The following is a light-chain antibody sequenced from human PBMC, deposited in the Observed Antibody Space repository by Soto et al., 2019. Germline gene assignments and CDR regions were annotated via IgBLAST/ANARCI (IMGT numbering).Light chain of an antibody. CDR2: HTS. CDR1: QSVTSY. J-gene: IGKJ5*01. Sequence: TQYPARLSLSQGERATLSCRPSQSVTSYLAWYQQKPGQAPRLLVYHTSTRATGIPARFSGSGSGTEFTLTISSLQSEDFAVYYCQQYNHWPPLTFGQGTRMEIK. CDR3: QQYNHWPPLT. V-gene: IGKV3D-15*01.